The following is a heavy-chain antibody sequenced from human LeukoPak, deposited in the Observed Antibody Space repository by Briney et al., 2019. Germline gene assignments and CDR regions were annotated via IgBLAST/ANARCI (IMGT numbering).Heavy chain of an antibody. D-gene: IGHD6-19*01. CDR1: GFTFSSYD. V-gene: IGHV3-13*01. J-gene: IGHJ3*02. CDR3: ARGGYSSGQTEMDDAFDI. CDR2: IGTAGDT. Sequence: GGSLRLSCAASGFTFSSYDMHWVRQTTGKGLEWVSAIGTAGDTYYPGSVKGRFTISRENAKNSLYLQMNSLRAEDTALYYCARGGYSSGQTEMDDAFDIWGQGTMVTVSS.